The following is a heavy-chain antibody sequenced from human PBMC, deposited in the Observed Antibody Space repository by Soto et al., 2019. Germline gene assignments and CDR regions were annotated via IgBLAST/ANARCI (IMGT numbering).Heavy chain of an antibody. CDR3: ARGVDYRWVY. Sequence: SETLSLTCAVSGGSVYTDYWWSWVRQAPGKGLEWIGEVHHSGTTNYIQSLTSRLTMSVDKSGNQVPLELTSVAAADTAVYYCARGVDYRWVYWGQGILVTVSP. J-gene: IGHJ4*02. D-gene: IGHD1-26*01. V-gene: IGHV4-4*02. CDR1: GGSVYTDYW. CDR2: VHHSGTT.